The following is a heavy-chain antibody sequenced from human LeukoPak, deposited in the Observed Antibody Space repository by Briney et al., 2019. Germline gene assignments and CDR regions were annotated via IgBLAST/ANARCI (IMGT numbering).Heavy chain of an antibody. CDR3: ARVLTYDRSTHDAFDI. Sequence: SETLSLTCTVSGGSISNYYWSWIRQPPGKGLEWIGYIYYTGSTNYNPSLKSRVTISVDTSKNQFSLKLSSVTAADTAVYYCARVLTYDRSTHDAFDIWGQGTMVTVSS. CDR1: GGSISNYY. CDR2: IYYTGST. J-gene: IGHJ3*02. D-gene: IGHD3-22*01. V-gene: IGHV4-59*01.